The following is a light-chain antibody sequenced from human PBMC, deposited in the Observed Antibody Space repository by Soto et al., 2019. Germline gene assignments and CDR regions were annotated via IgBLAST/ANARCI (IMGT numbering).Light chain of an antibody. Sequence: QSVLTQPASVSEFPGQSITISCTGTSSDVGNYNLVSWYQQYPGKAPKLMIYEVSKRPSGVSYRFSGSKSGNPASLTLAGLQVEDEAEYYCCSYAGSYTLVFGGGTKLTVL. CDR2: EVS. J-gene: IGLJ3*02. CDR3: CSYAGSYTLV. CDR1: SSDVGNYNL. V-gene: IGLV2-23*02.